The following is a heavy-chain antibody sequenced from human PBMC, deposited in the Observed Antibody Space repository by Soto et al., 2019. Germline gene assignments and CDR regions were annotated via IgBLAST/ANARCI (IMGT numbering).Heavy chain of an antibody. CDR3: ARESVDIVATTRVSGGMDV. D-gene: IGHD5-12*01. CDR2: INPSGGST. V-gene: IGHV1-46*01. CDR1: GYTFTSYY. Sequence: QVQLVQSGAEVKKPGASVKVSCKASGYTFTSYYMHWVRQAPGQGLEWMGIINPSGGSTSYAQKFQGRVTMNRDTSTSRVYMELSSLRSEDTAVYYCARESVDIVATTRVSGGMDVRGQGTTVTVSS. J-gene: IGHJ6*02.